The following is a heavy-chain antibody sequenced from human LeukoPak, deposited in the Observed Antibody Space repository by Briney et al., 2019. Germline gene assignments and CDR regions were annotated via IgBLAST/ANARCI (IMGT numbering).Heavy chain of an antibody. D-gene: IGHD6-13*01. CDR2: INPSGGST. Sequence: ASVKVSCKASGYTFTSYYMHWVRQAPGQGLEWLGIINPSGGSTSYAQKFQGRVTMTTDTSTNTAYMELRSLRSDDTAVYYCARAGYSSSWRFDYWGQGTLVTVSS. V-gene: IGHV1-46*01. CDR3: ARAGYSSSWRFDY. J-gene: IGHJ4*02. CDR1: GYTFTSYY.